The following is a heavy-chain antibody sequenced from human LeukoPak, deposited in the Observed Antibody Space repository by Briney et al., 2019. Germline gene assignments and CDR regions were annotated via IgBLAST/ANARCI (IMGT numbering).Heavy chain of an antibody. CDR2: IYTSGST. Sequence: SETLSLTCTVSGGSISSYYWSWIRQPAGKGLEWIGRIYTSGSTNYNPSLKSRVTMSVDTSKNQFSLKLSSVTAADTAVYYCARDRFGGSHHDYFDYWGQGTLVTVSS. D-gene: IGHD1-26*01. J-gene: IGHJ4*02. V-gene: IGHV4-4*07. CDR3: ARDRFGGSHHDYFDY. CDR1: GGSISSYY.